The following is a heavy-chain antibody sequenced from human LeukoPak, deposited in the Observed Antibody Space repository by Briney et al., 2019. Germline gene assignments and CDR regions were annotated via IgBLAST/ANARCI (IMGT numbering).Heavy chain of an antibody. J-gene: IGHJ4*02. Sequence: PGGSLRLSCAASGFTFSSYAMSWVRQAPGKGLEWVSAISGSGGSTYYADSVEGRFTISRDNSKNTLYLQMNSLRAEDTAVYYCANAFGDYNYFDYWGQGTLVTVSS. V-gene: IGHV3-23*01. D-gene: IGHD3-10*01. CDR2: ISGSGGST. CDR1: GFTFSSYA. CDR3: ANAFGDYNYFDY.